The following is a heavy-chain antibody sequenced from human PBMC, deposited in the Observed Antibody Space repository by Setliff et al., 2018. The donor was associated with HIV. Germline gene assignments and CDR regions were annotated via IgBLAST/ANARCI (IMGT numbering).Heavy chain of an antibody. CDR1: GFTFGGFA. D-gene: IGHD4-17*01. Sequence: PGGSLRLSCVPSGFTFGGFAMSWVRQAPGRGLEWVSAITGSGGNTYYADSVKGRFTISRDNSENTLYLQMNSLRADDTATYYCAKGHYDDWYYFDYWGPGTLVTAPQ. J-gene: IGHJ4*02. V-gene: IGHV3-23*01. CDR2: ITGSGGNT. CDR3: AKGHYDDWYYFDY.